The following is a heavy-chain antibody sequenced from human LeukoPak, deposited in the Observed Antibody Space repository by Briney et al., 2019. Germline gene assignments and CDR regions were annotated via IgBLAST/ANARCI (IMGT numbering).Heavy chain of an antibody. J-gene: IGHJ3*02. CDR3: AKDKWELPRAFDI. Sequence: GRSLRLSCAASGFTFDDYAMHWVRQAPGKGLEWVSGISWNSGSIGYADSVKGRLTISRDNAKNSLYLQMNSLRAEDTALYYCAKDKWELPRAFDIWGQGTMVTVSS. CDR1: GFTFDDYA. D-gene: IGHD1-26*01. CDR2: ISWNSGSI. V-gene: IGHV3-9*01.